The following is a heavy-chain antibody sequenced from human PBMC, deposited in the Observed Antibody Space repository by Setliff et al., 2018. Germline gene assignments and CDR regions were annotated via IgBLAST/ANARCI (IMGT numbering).Heavy chain of an antibody. D-gene: IGHD6-6*01. J-gene: IGHJ6*03. CDR1: GGTFSSYA. Sequence: SVKVSCKASGGTFSSYAISWVRQAPGQGLEWMGRIIPIFGTANYAQKFQGRVTITADKSTSTAYMELSRLTSEDTAVYYCALEYSNSSPTVYYYMDVWGKGTTVTVSS. V-gene: IGHV1-69*06. CDR3: ALEYSNSSPTVYYYMDV. CDR2: IIPIFGTA.